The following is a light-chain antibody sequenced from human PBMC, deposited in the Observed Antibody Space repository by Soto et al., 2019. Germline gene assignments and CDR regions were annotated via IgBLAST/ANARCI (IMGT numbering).Light chain of an antibody. CDR1: NSNVGSNY. Sequence: QSALTQPPSVSAAPGQKVTISCSGSNSNVGSNYISWYQQFLGTAPKLLIYENNKRPSGIPDRFSGSKSGTSATLGITGPQTGDEADYYCGTWDSSLSTFVFGTGTKVTVL. J-gene: IGLJ1*01. V-gene: IGLV1-51*02. CDR2: ENN. CDR3: GTWDSSLSTFV.